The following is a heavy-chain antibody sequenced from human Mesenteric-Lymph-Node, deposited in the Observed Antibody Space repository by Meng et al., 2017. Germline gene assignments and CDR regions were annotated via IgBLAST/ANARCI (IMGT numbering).Heavy chain of an antibody. CDR1: GGSISSYY. CDR2: IYYSGST. CDR3: ARVGPRGGYYFDY. V-gene: IGHV4-59*01. J-gene: IGHJ4*02. Sequence: SETLSLTCTVSGGSISSYYWSWIRQPPGKGLEWIGYIYYSGSTNYNPSLKSRVTTSVDTSKNQFSLKLSSVTAADTAVYYCARVGPRGGYYFDYWGQGTLVTVSS. D-gene: IGHD3-16*01.